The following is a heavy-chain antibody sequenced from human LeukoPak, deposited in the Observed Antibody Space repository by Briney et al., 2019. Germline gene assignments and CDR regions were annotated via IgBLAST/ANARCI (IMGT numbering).Heavy chain of an antibody. J-gene: IGHJ4*02. CDR3: SRESGPFCPFGD. D-gene: IGHD1-26*01. CDR2: ISLAGQT. Sequence: SETLSLTCGVSGGSISGTNWWSWVRQPPGQGLERIGEISLAGQTNYNPSLNGRVTMSLDKSSNQLSLHLTSVTAADTATYFCSRESGPFCPFGDWGQGTLVIASS. V-gene: IGHV4/OR15-8*02. CDR1: GGSISGTNW.